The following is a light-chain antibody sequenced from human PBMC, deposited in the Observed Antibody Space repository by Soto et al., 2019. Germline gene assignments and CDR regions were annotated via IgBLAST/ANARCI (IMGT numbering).Light chain of an antibody. CDR3: QQYGSSQFT. V-gene: IGKV3-20*01. CDR1: QSVSSSY. Sequence: EIVLTQSPGTLSLSPGERATLSCRASQSVSSSYLAWYQQKPGHAPMLLIYGASSRATGIPDRFSGSGSGTDFTLTISRLEPEDFAVYYCQQYGSSQFTFGPGTKVDIK. J-gene: IGKJ3*01. CDR2: GAS.